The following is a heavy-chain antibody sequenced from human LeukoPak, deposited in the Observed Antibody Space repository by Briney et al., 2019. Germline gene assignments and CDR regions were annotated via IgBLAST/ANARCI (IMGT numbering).Heavy chain of an antibody. CDR2: IYHSGST. D-gene: IGHD1-26*01. CDR1: GGSISSGGYY. CDR3: ARDFSELLGDAFDI. Sequence: SETLSLTCTVSGGSISSGGYYWSWIRQPPGKGLEWIGYIYHSGSTYYNPSLKSRATISVDRSKNQFSLKLSSVTAADTAVYYCARDFSELLGDAFDIWGQGTMVTVSS. J-gene: IGHJ3*02. V-gene: IGHV4-30-2*01.